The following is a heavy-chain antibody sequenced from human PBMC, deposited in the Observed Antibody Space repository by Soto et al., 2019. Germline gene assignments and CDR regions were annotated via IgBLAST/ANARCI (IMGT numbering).Heavy chain of an antibody. J-gene: IGHJ6*02. V-gene: IGHV5-51*01. CDR3: ARSGYWYYYDSSGYSYGMDV. CDR2: IYPSDSDT. Sequence: PGESLKISCKGSGYSFTSYWIGWVRQMPGKGLEWMGIIYPSDSDTRYSPSFQGQVTISADKSISTAYLQWSSLKASDTAMYYCARSGYWYYYDSSGYSYGMDVWGQGTTVTVSS. D-gene: IGHD3-22*01. CDR1: GYSFTSYW.